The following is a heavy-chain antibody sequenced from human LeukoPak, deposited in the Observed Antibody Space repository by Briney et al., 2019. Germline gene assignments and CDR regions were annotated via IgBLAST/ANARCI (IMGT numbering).Heavy chain of an antibody. V-gene: IGHV3-9*01. Sequence: GGSLRLSCAGSGFIFNNYAMHWVRQPPGKGLEWVSGISWNSGSIDYADSVKGRFTISRDNAKNSLYLQMNSLRVEDTAVYYCGGRLTGYSSGYIHWGQGTLVTVSS. CDR3: GGRLTGYSSGYIH. CDR2: ISWNSGSI. CDR1: GFIFNNYA. D-gene: IGHD5-18*01. J-gene: IGHJ4*02.